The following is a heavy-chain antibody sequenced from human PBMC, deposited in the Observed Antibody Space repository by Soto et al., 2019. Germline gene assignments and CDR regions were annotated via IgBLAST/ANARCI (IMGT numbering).Heavy chain of an antibody. V-gene: IGHV4-39*01. CDR2: IYYSGST. Sequence: QLQLQESGPGLVKPSETLPLTCTVSGGSISSTYYYWGWIRQPPGQGLEWIGTIYYSGSTYYNPSRTSRVPISVDAPRSQLSRRLSSVTAADTAVYHCASAVTGLYGSDNLDYFDYWGQGALVTVSS. CDR3: ASAVTGLYGSDNLDYFDY. J-gene: IGHJ4*02. CDR1: GGSISSTYYY. D-gene: IGHD3-10*01.